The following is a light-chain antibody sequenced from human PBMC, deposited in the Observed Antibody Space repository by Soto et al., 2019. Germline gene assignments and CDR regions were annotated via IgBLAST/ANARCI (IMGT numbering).Light chain of an antibody. CDR3: QHYFRWRA. CDR2: DAS. Sequence: EIVMTQSPPTLSVSPGDGAVLSCRASQNVGSSLAWYQQKPGQVPRLLIYDASTRATGVPSRFSGSGSGTDFTLTIRSLQSEDFAVYYCQHYFRWRAFGQGTKGEIK. V-gene: IGKV3-15*01. CDR1: QNVGSS. J-gene: IGKJ1*01.